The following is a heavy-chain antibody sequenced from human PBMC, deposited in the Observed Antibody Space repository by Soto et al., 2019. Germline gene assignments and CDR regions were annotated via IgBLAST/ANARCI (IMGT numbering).Heavy chain of an antibody. J-gene: IGHJ5*02. D-gene: IGHD6-13*01. CDR3: VRRHVSATGIDWFDP. CDR2: INAANGDT. V-gene: IGHV1-3*01. CDR1: GYTFTSYG. Sequence: ASVKVSCKASGYTFTSYGIHWVRQAPGQRLEWMGWINAANGDTKYSPKFQGRVTITRDTSASTAYMELSSLRSEDTAVYYCVRRHVSATGIDWFDPWGQGTRGTVSP.